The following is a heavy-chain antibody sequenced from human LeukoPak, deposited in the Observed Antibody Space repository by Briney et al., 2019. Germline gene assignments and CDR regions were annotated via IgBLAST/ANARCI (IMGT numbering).Heavy chain of an antibody. Sequence: GGSLRLSCAASGFTFSSYAMSWVRQAPGEGLEWVSAISGSGGSTYYADSVKGRFTISRDNSKNTLYPQMNSLRAEDTAVYYCAKAKCSSTSCYTQNDYWGQGTLVTVSS. CDR3: AKAKCSSTSCYTQNDY. CDR2: ISGSGGST. CDR1: GFTFSSYA. J-gene: IGHJ4*02. D-gene: IGHD2-2*02. V-gene: IGHV3-23*01.